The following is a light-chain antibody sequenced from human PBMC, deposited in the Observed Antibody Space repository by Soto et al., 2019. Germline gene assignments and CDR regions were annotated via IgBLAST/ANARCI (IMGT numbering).Light chain of an antibody. Sequence: QAVVTQEPSLTVSPGGTVTLTCGSSTGAVTSGYYPNWFQQKPGQAPRALIYNTNNKHSWTPARFSGSLLGGKAALTLSGVQPEDEAEYYCLLYYGGADVFGTGTKLTVL. CDR3: LLYYGGADV. J-gene: IGLJ1*01. CDR2: NTN. V-gene: IGLV7-43*01. CDR1: TGAVTSGYY.